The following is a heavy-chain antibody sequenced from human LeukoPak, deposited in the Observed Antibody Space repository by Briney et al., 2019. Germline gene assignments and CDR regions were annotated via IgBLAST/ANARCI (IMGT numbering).Heavy chain of an antibody. Sequence: GRSLRLSCAASGFTFSNYEMNWVRQAPGKGLEWVSYISISVSTIYYADSVKGRFTISRDNAKNSLYLQMNRLRAEDTAVYYCAREGVVVSAAVDYWGQGTLVTVSS. CDR2: ISISVSTI. D-gene: IGHD2-2*01. CDR1: GFTFSNYE. V-gene: IGHV3-48*03. J-gene: IGHJ4*02. CDR3: AREGVVVSAAVDY.